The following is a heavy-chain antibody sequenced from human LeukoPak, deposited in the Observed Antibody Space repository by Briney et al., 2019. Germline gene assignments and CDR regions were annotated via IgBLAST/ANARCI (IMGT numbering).Heavy chain of an antibody. J-gene: IGHJ5*02. CDR1: GFTFSSYA. D-gene: IGHD3-16*02. Sequence: GGSLRLSCAASGFTFSSYAMSWVRQAPGKGLEWVSSISSSSSYIYYADSVKGRFTISRDNAKNSLYLQMNSLRAEDTAVYYCARGNPYTDYDYVWGSYRLDWFDPWGQGTLVTVSS. CDR3: ARGNPYTDYDYVWGSYRLDWFDP. CDR2: ISSSSSYI. V-gene: IGHV3-21*01.